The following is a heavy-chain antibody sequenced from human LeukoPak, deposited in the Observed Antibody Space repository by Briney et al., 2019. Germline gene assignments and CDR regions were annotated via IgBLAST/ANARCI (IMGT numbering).Heavy chain of an antibody. Sequence: SETLSLTCAVSGYSISSGYYWGWIRQPPGKGLEWIGSIYHSGSTYCNPSLKSRVTISVDTSKNQFSLKLSSVTAADTAVYYCATLYNWNDATTRAFDIWGQGTMVTVSS. CDR2: IYHSGST. V-gene: IGHV4-38-2*01. D-gene: IGHD1-1*01. CDR3: ATLYNWNDATTRAFDI. J-gene: IGHJ3*02. CDR1: GYSISSGYY.